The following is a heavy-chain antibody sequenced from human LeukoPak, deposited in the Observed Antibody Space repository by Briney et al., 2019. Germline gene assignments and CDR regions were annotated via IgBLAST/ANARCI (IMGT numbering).Heavy chain of an antibody. CDR3: ARDRGNYYGSGSYI. CDR1: GYTFTSYG. D-gene: IGHD3-10*01. J-gene: IGHJ4*02. Sequence: ASVKVSCKASGYTFTSYGISWLRQAPGQGLEWMGWISAYNGNTNYAQKLQGRVTITTDTSTSTAYMELRSLRSDDTAVYYCARDRGNYYGSGSYIWGQGTLVTVSS. V-gene: IGHV1-18*01. CDR2: ISAYNGNT.